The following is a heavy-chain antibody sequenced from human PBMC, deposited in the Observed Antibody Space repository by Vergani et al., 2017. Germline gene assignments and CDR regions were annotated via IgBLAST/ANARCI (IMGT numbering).Heavy chain of an antibody. D-gene: IGHD6-19*01. CDR1: GFTFSSYA. CDR3: ANHGGWYAGFDY. CDR2: ISGSGGST. V-gene: IGHV3-23*01. Sequence: EVQLLESGGGLVQPGGSLRLSCAASGFTFSSYALSWVRQAPGKGLEWVSAISGSGGSTYYADSVKGRFTISRDNSKNTLYLQMNSLRAEDTAVYYCANHGGWYAGFDYWGQGTLVTVSS. J-gene: IGHJ4*02.